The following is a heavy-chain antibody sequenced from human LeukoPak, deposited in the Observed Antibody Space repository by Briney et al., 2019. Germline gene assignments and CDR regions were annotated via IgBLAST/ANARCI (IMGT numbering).Heavy chain of an antibody. CDR3: ARVRCSSTSCYYYYYYMDV. V-gene: IGHV3-66*02. J-gene: IGHJ6*03. CDR1: GFTVSSNY. CDR2: IYGGGST. D-gene: IGHD2-2*01. Sequence: PGGSLRLSCAASGFTVSSNYMSWVRQAPGKGLEWVSVIYGGGSTYYADSVMGRFTISRDNSNNPLYLQMNSLRAEDTAVYYCARVRCSSTSCYYYYYYMDVWGKGTTVTVSS.